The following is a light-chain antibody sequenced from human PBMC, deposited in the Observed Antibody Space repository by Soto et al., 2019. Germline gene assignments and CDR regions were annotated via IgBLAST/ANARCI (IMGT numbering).Light chain of an antibody. CDR1: QSINTD. CDR2: AAS. CDR3: QRSYNTWT. Sequence: DIQMTQSPSSLSASVGDRVTITCRASQSINTDLNWYQQKPGKAPKVLIYAASSLQSGVPTRFRGSGSGTEFTLTISSLQPEDFATYYCQRSYNTWTFGQGTKVEIK. J-gene: IGKJ1*01. V-gene: IGKV1-39*01.